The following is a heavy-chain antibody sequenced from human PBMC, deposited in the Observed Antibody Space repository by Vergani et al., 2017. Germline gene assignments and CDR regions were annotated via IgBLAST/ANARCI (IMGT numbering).Heavy chain of an antibody. Sequence: EVQLVESGGDLVQPGGSLRLSCTASGFTFSTYAMSWVRQAPGKGLEWVSGISASGAPTYYADTVKGRVTISRDNSKNTLYLQMNSLRVEDTAVYYCARAYGSYDWFDYWGQRTLVTVSS. J-gene: IGHJ4*01. V-gene: IGHV3-23*04. CDR1: GFTFSTYA. D-gene: IGHD3-16*01. CDR3: ARAYGSYDWFDY. CDR2: ISASGAPT.